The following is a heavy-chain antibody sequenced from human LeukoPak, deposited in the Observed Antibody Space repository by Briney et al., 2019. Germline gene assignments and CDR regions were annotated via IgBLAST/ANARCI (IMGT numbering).Heavy chain of an antibody. V-gene: IGHV3-20*04. J-gene: IGHJ5*02. CDR2: ISWNSDST. CDR1: GFTLGDYG. D-gene: IGHD1-20*01. CDR3: ARDRRGITGTEWFDP. Sequence: GGSLRLSCEGSGFTLGDYGMSWVRQAPGKGPEWGAGISWNSDSTGYPDSVKGRFTISRDNAKNSLYLQMNSLRVEDTALYYCARDRRGITGTEWFDPWGQGTLVTVSS.